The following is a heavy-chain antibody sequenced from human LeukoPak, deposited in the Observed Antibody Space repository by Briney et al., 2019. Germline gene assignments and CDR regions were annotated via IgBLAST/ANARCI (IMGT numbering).Heavy chain of an antibody. J-gene: IGHJ6*03. D-gene: IGHD3-22*01. CDR2: VYSGGST. Sequence: GGSLSPPCAASGFTVSSNYMSWVRQAPGKGLEWVSVVYSGGSTYYAGSVRGRFTISRDNSKNTLYLQINSLRAEDTAVYYCARGLNYYDSRGYNPTYYMDVWGKGTTITVSS. CDR1: GFTVSSNY. CDR3: ARGLNYYDSRGYNPTYYMDV. V-gene: IGHV3-53*01.